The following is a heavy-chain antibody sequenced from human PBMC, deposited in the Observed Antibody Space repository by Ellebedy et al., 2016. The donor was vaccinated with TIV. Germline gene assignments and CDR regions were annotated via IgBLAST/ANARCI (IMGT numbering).Heavy chain of an antibody. V-gene: IGHV3-30*18. J-gene: IGHJ4*02. Sequence: PGGSLRLFCVASGFTFSSYGMHWARKAPGKGPEWVAIISYDGTATYYADSVKGRFTMSRDNSKNTLYLQMNILRAEDSAVYYCTKDKGTGGSCHDYWGQGTFVTVSS. CDR1: GFTFSSYG. D-gene: IGHD2-15*01. CDR2: ISYDGTAT. CDR3: TKDKGTGGSCHDY.